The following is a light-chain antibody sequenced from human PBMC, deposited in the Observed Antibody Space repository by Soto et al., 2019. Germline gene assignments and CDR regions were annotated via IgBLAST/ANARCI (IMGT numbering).Light chain of an antibody. V-gene: IGKV1-39*01. J-gene: IGKJ2*01. CDR1: QSISDN. CDR3: QQRYGPPYT. Sequence: EMTQSPSSLSASVGDRVTITCRASQSISDNVNWYQFQPGKAPKLLIYAASRMQTGVPSRFSGSGSGTDFALIISSLQPEDSATYYCQQRYGPPYTFGLGTKVEIK. CDR2: AAS.